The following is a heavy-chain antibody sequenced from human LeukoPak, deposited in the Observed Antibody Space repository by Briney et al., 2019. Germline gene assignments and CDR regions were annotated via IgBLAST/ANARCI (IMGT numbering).Heavy chain of an antibody. Sequence: GGSLRLCCAASGFTFSSYGMHWVRQAPGKGLEWVAVIWYDGSNKYYADSVKGRFTISRDNSKNTLYLQMNSLRAEDTAVYYCARGGIAVAGNWFDPWGQGTLVTVSS. J-gene: IGHJ5*02. CDR2: IWYDGSNK. D-gene: IGHD6-19*01. CDR3: ARGGIAVAGNWFDP. V-gene: IGHV3-33*01. CDR1: GFTFSSYG.